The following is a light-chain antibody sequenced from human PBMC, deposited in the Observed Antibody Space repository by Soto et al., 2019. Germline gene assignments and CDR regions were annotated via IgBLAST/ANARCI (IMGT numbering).Light chain of an antibody. CDR1: QSVSSY. V-gene: IGKV3-20*01. Sequence: EIVFTHSPAAMSLTPGERATLSCRASQSVSSYLAWYQQKPGQAPRLLIYDASNRATGIPARFSGSGSGTDFTLTISRLEPEDFAVYYCQQYGSSPPITFGQGTRLEIK. CDR2: DAS. J-gene: IGKJ5*01. CDR3: QQYGSSPPIT.